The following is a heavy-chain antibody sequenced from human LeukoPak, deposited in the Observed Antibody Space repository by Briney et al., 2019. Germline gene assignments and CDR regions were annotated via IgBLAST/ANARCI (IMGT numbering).Heavy chain of an antibody. CDR3: ARGNDFWSGYYTGMSDY. Sequence: SETLSLTCTVSGGSISSYYWSWIRQPPGKGLEWIGYIYYSGSTNYNPSLKSRVTISVDTSKNQFSLKLSSVTAADTAVYYCARGNDFWSGYYTGMSDYWGQGTLVTVSS. V-gene: IGHV4-59*08. D-gene: IGHD3-3*01. J-gene: IGHJ4*02. CDR1: GGSISSYY. CDR2: IYYSGST.